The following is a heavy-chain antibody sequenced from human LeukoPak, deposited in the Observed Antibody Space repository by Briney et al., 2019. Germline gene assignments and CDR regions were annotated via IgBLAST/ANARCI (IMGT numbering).Heavy chain of an antibody. V-gene: IGHV1-2*06. J-gene: IGHJ4*02. CDR1: GYTFTGYH. CDR2: INPYSGDT. Sequence: GASVKVSCKASGYTFTGYHIHWVRRAPGQGLERMGRINPYSGDTNFAQKFQGRVTMIRDTSITTAYMDLSSLTPDDTAVYFCARDQGSLTRSWYTGYWGQGTQVTVSS. D-gene: IGHD6-13*01. CDR3: ARDQGSLTRSWYTGY.